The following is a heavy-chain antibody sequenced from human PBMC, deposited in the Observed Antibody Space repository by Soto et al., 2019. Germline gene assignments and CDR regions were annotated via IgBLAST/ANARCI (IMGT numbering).Heavy chain of an antibody. V-gene: IGHV1-18*01. J-gene: IGHJ4*02. CDR1: GYTFTSYG. CDR3: ARDSSPYGDYVGFDY. Sequence: QVQLVQSGAEVKKPGALVTVSCKASGYTFTSYGISWVRQAPGQGLEWMGWISAYNGHTNYAQKLQGRVTMTTDTSTSTAYRELRSLSSDDTAVYYCARDSSPYGDYVGFDYWGQGTLVTVSS. CDR2: ISAYNGHT. D-gene: IGHD4-17*01.